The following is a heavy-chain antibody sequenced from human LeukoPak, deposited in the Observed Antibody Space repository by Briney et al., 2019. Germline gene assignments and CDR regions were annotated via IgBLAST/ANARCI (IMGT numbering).Heavy chain of an antibody. Sequence: GGSLRLSCAASGFAFSSSDIHWVRQTPGKGLEWVSFIRFDGSDENYAASVRGRLTISRDNSKNTLYLQMNSLRIEDTAVYYCAKAPLFDYWGQGTLVNVSP. CDR1: GFAFSSSD. V-gene: IGHV3-30*02. CDR3: AKAPLFDY. J-gene: IGHJ4*02. CDR2: IRFDGSDE.